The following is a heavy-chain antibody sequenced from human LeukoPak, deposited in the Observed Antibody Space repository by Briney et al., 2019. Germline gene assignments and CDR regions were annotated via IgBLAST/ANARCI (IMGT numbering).Heavy chain of an antibody. J-gene: IGHJ4*02. CDR1: GYTFTSYG. Sequence: GAPVKVSCKASGYTFTSYGISWVRQAPGQGLEWMGWISAYNGNTNYAQKLQGRVTMTTDTSTSTAYMELRSLRSDDTAVYYCARDSDSSIYGDYGGINDYWGQGTLVTVSS. V-gene: IGHV1-18*01. CDR2: ISAYNGNT. CDR3: ARDSDSSIYGDYGGINDY. D-gene: IGHD4-23*01.